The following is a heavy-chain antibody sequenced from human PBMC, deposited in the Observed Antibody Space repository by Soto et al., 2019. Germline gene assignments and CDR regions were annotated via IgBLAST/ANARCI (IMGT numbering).Heavy chain of an antibody. CDR2: ISTSGSTV. V-gene: IGHV3-48*03. Sequence: GGSLRLSCAASRFTFSTYEMNWVRQAPGKGLEWVSYISTSGSTVYYADSVKGRFTISRDNTRNSLYLQMNSLRDEDTALYYCVRYCSTTLCNGVATRTFDYWGQGTLVTVSS. CDR1: RFTFSTYE. D-gene: IGHD2-2*01. J-gene: IGHJ4*02. CDR3: VRYCSTTLCNGVATRTFDY.